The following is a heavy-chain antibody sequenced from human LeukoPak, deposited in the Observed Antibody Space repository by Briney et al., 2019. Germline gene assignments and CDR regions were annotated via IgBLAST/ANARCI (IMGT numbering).Heavy chain of an antibody. V-gene: IGHV3-30*04. CDR2: ISYEGSKK. J-gene: IGHJ6*02. Sequence: PGGSLRLSCAASGFTFSNYAMHWVRQAPGKGLEWVAVISYEGSKKYYADSVKGRSTISRDNSKHTLFLQMNSLRGEDTAVYGLDVWGQGTTVTVSS. CDR3: DV. CDR1: GFTFSNYA.